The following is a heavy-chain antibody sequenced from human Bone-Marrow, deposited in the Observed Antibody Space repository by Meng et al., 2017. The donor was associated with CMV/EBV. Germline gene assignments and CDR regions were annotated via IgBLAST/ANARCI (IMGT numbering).Heavy chain of an antibody. D-gene: IGHD3-16*01. J-gene: IGHJ6*02. CDR2: IIPILGIA. Sequence: SVKVSCKASGGTFSSYAISWVRQAPGQGLEWMGGIIPILGIANYAQKFQGRVTITADKSTSTAYMELSSLRSEDTAVYYCARVPGVSWGHGLDVWGQGTTVTVSS. V-gene: IGHV1-69*10. CDR1: GGTFSSYA. CDR3: ARVPGVSWGHGLDV.